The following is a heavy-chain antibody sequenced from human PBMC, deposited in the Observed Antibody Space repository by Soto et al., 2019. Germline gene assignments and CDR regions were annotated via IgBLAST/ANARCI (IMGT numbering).Heavy chain of an antibody. CDR3: ARHGGYYFDY. Sequence: QVQLQQWGAGLLKPSETLSVTCAVYGGSFSGYYWSWIRQPPGKGLEWIGEIGHSGSTIYNPSLESRVSISDDSSNNQFSLKLNSLTAADTAVYYCARHGGYYFDYWGQGAPVTVSS. V-gene: IGHV4-34*01. CDR1: GGSFSGYY. CDR2: IGHSGST. J-gene: IGHJ4*02. D-gene: IGHD3-16*01.